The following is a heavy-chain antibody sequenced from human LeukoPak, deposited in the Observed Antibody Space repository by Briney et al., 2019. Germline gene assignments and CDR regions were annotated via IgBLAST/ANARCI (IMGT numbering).Heavy chain of an antibody. CDR1: GFTFSSYA. D-gene: IGHD1-26*01. CDR2: ISYDGSNK. Sequence: RPGGSLRLSCAASGFTFSSYAMHWVRQAPGKGLEWVAVISYDGSNKYYADSVKGRLTISRDNSKNTLYLQMNSLRPEDTAVYYCANGAGEWAVLGDFWGQGTLVTVSS. J-gene: IGHJ4*02. CDR3: ANGAGEWAVLGDF. V-gene: IGHV3-30-3*01.